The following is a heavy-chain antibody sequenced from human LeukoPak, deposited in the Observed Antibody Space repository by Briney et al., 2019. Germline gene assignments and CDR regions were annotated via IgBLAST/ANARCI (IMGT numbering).Heavy chain of an antibody. CDR3: ARWLGAIAWPYYFDY. CDR2: ISSSGTTI. V-gene: IGHV3-48*01. Sequence: GGSLRLSCAASGFTFRTSGMNWVRQAPGKGLEWVSYISSSGTTISYAQSVKGRFTITRDNAQNSLTLQMNSLRAEDTAVYYCARWLGAIAWPYYFDYWGQGTLVTVSS. CDR1: GFTFRTSG. J-gene: IGHJ4*02. D-gene: IGHD3-16*02.